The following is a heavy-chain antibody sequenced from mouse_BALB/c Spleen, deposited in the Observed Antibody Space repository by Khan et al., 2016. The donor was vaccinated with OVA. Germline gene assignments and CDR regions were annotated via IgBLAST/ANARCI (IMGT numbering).Heavy chain of an antibody. V-gene: IGHV1S137*01. Sequence: QVQLQQSGPELVRPGVSVKISCKGSGYTFTVYAMYWVKQSHAKSLEWIGLISTYSGNTNYNQKFKGKATMTADNSSSTAYMELARLTSEDSAIYYCARPAYDCYSAYWGQGTTLTVSS. CDR3: ARPAYDCYSAY. CDR2: ISTYSGNT. J-gene: IGHJ2*01. CDR1: GYTFTVYA. D-gene: IGHD2-4*01.